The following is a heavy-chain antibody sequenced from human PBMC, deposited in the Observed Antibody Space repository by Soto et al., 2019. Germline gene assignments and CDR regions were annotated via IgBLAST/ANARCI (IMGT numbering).Heavy chain of an antibody. CDR1: GFSFSSYF. J-gene: IGHJ4*02. CDR2: VSFDGNKK. Sequence: QVQLVESGGGVVQPGRSLRLSCVGTGFSFSSYFMHWVRQAPGKGLEWVAVVSFDGNKKYYANSVKDRFTVSRDNSKNTMYVQINSLEPEDTAVYYCARDRRFGNGYSLGFDYWGQGALVTVSS. V-gene: IGHV3-30-3*01. D-gene: IGHD5-18*01. CDR3: ARDRRFGNGYSLGFDY.